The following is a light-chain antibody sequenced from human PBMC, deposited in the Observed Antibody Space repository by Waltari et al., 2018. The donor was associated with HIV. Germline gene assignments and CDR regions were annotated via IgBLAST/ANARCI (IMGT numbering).Light chain of an antibody. V-gene: IGKV1-8*01. J-gene: IGKJ4*01. CDR1: QGISNY. CDR3: QQYYATPLT. CDR2: AAT. Sequence: AIRMTQSPSSVSASTGDRVSLTCRASQGISNYLAWFQQRQGKAPTLLVYAATTLHTGVPSKFSGYRSGAAFTLTISYVQSDDFATYYCQQYYATPLTFGGGTIVDLK.